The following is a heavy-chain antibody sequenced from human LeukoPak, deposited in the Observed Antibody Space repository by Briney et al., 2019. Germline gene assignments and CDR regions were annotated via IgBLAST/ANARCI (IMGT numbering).Heavy chain of an antibody. J-gene: IGHJ4*02. CDR3: AREIRGYSYFDY. Sequence: GGSLRLSCAASGFTFSDYYMSWIRQAPGKGLMWVSHIDDDGSTTTAYADSVKGRFTISRDNAKNSLYLQMNSLRAEDTAVYYCAREIRGYSYFDYWGQGTLVTVSS. V-gene: IGHV3-11*01. CDR1: GFTFSDYY. D-gene: IGHD1-26*01. CDR2: IDDDGSTTT.